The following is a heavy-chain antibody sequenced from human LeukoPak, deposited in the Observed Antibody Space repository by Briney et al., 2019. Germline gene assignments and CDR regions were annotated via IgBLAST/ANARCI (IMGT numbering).Heavy chain of an antibody. J-gene: IGHJ3*02. V-gene: IGHV3-15*01. CDR3: TTGDTAMVGDAFDT. CDR2: IKSKTDGGTT. CDR1: GFTFSNAW. Sequence: PGGSLRLSCAASGFTFSNAWMSWVRQAPGKGLEWVGRIKSKTDGGTTDYAAPVKGRFTISRDDSKNTLYLQMNSLKTEDTAVYYCTTGDTAMVGDAFDTWGQGTMVTVSS. D-gene: IGHD5-18*01.